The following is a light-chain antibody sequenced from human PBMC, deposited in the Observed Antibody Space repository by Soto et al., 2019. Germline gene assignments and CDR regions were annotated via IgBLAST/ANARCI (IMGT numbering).Light chain of an antibody. V-gene: IGKV3-20*01. CDR2: GAS. CDR1: QSVSSSY. Sequence: EIVLTQSPGTLSLSPGERATLSCRASQSVSSSYLAWYQLKPGQAPRLLIYGASSRATGIPDRFSGSGSGTDFSLTISRLEPEDFAVYYCQQYGGSPLYTFGQGTKLEIK. CDR3: QQYGGSPLYT. J-gene: IGKJ2*01.